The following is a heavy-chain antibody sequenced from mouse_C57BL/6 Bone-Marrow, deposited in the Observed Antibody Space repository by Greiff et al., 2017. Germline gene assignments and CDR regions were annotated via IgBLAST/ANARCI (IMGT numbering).Heavy chain of an antibody. V-gene: IGHV1-47*01. CDR1: GYTFTTYP. CDR2: FHPYNDDT. J-gene: IGHJ2*01. CDR3: ARSGDDRRYYFDY. Sequence: VQLQQSGAELVKPGASVKMSCKASGYTFTTYPIEWMKQNHGQSLEWIGNFHPYNDDTKYNEKFKGKATLTAEKSSSTAYLQLSRLTSDDSAVYYCARSGDDRRYYFDYWGHSATLTVSS. D-gene: IGHD1-3*01.